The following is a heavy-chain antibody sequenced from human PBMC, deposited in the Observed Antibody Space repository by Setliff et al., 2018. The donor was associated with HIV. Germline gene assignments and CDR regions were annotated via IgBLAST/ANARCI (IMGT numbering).Heavy chain of an antibody. Sequence: PGGSLRLSCAASGLNLTRCDMHWVRQAPGKGLDWLAVLWFDGKNRKYAASVKGRFTISRDNSKNTLYLQLDSLTAEDTAVYYCATSPLPGSSDYIWGSDYFDYWGQGALVTVS. CDR1: GLNLTRCD. J-gene: IGHJ4*02. V-gene: IGHV3-33*04. CDR3: ATSPLPGSSDYIWGSDYFDY. D-gene: IGHD3-16*01. CDR2: LWFDGKNR.